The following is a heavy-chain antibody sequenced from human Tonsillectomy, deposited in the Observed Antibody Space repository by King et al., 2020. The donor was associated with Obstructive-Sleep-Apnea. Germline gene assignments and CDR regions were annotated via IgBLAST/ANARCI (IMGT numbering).Heavy chain of an antibody. CDR1: GGSISSYY. V-gene: IGHV4-59*01. J-gene: IGHJ2*01. D-gene: IGHD2-2*01. CDR3: ARGVPVGYWYFDL. CDR2: IDYSGST. Sequence: VQLQESGPGLVKPSETLSLTCTVSGGSISSYYWSWIRQPPGKGLEWIVYIDYSGSTNYNPSLKSRVTISVDTSKNQFSLKLSSVTAADTAVYYCARGVPVGYWYFDLWGRGTLVTVSS.